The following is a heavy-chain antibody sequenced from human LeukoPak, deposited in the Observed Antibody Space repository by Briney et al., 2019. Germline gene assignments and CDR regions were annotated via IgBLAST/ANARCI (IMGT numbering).Heavy chain of an antibody. V-gene: IGHV1-69*05. CDR1: GGTFNNSA. CDR3: ARDVHGDYGSGWFDP. CDR2: ITPLFGTA. Sequence: SVKVSCKTSGGTFNNSAISWVRQAPGQGLEWLGGITPLFGTAGYAQKFQGRATITKDESTRTVYLELTSPTSDDTAVYYCARDVHGDYGSGWFDPWGQGTLVSVSS. J-gene: IGHJ5*02. D-gene: IGHD4-17*01.